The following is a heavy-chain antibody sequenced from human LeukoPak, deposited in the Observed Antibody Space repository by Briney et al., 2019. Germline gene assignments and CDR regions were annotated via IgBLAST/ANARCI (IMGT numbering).Heavy chain of an antibody. J-gene: IGHJ3*02. CDR2: INPKSGGT. V-gene: IGHV1-2*02. CDR3: VKGSRDAFEI. CDR1: GYALTGYY. D-gene: IGHD3-10*01. Sequence: ASVKISCKASGYALTGYYLHWVRQAPGQGLEWMGWINPKSGGTNSVQKFQGRVTMTRDTSISTAYMDLSSLRSDDTAVYFCVKGSRDAFEIWGQGTMVTVSS.